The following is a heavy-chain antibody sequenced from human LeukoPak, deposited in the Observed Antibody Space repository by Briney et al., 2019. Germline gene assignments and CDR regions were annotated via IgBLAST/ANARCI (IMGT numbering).Heavy chain of an antibody. CDR2: INPNSGGT. D-gene: IGHD3-3*01. CDR1: GYTFTGYY. V-gene: IGHV1-2*02. CDR3: ASNYDFWSGYEYYMDV. Sequence: GASVKVSCKASGYTFTGYYMHWVRQAPGQGLEWMGWINPNSGGTNYAQKFQGRVTMTRDTSISTAYMELSRLRSDDTAVYYCASNYDFWSGYEYYMDVWGKGTTVTVSS. J-gene: IGHJ6*03.